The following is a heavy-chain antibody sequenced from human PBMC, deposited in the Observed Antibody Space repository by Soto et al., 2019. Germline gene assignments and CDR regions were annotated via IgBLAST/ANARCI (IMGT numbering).Heavy chain of an antibody. CDR1: GFTFSSYS. Sequence: GGSLRLSCAASGFTFSSYSMNWVRQAPGKGLEWVSSISSSSSYIYYADSVKGRFTISRDNAKNSLYLQMNSLRAEDTAVYYCAREVTMVRGVIITPRGEDYYYYMDVWGKGTTVTVSS. CDR2: ISSSSSYI. D-gene: IGHD3-10*01. V-gene: IGHV3-21*01. CDR3: AREVTMVRGVIITPRGEDYYYYMDV. J-gene: IGHJ6*03.